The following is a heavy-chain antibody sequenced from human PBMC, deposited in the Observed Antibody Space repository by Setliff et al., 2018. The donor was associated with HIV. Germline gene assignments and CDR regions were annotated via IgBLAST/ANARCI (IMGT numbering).Heavy chain of an antibody. CDR1: RGTFSSYA. V-gene: IGHV1-69*13. CDR2: IIPIFGTA. J-gene: IGHJ4*02. Sequence: SVKVSCKTSRGTFSSYAVSWVRQGPGQGLEWMGGIIPIFGTAKYAQKFQGRVTITADESTTTAYMELNSLRSEDTAVYYCACRYYDLWSNYYTGIPYWGQGTLVTVSS. D-gene: IGHD3-3*01. CDR3: ACRYYDLWSNYYTGIPY.